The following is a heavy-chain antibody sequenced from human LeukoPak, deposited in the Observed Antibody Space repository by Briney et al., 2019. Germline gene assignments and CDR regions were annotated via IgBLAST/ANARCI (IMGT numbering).Heavy chain of an antibody. J-gene: IGHJ6*03. CDR2: IRYDGSNK. D-gene: IGHD3-10*01. V-gene: IGHV3-30*02. CDR3: AKDARGDYYYYMDV. Sequence: GGSLRLSCAASGFTFSSYGMHWVRQAPGKGLEWVAFIRYDGSNKYYADSVKGRFTISRDNSKNTLYLQMNSLRAEDTAVYYCAKDARGDYYYYMDVWGKGTTVTVSS. CDR1: GFTFSSYG.